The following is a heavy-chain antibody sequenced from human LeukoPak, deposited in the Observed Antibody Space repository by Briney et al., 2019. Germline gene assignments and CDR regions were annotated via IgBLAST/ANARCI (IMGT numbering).Heavy chain of an antibody. Sequence: GGSLRLSCAASGFTFSSYWMSWVRQAPGKGLKRVANIKQDGSEKYYVDFVKGRFTISRDNAKNSLYLQMNSLRAEDTAVYYCARADYSNYGMETFDYWGQGTLVTVSS. J-gene: IGHJ4*02. CDR3: ARADYSNYGMETFDY. D-gene: IGHD4-11*01. CDR1: GFTFSSYW. V-gene: IGHV3-7*01. CDR2: IKQDGSEK.